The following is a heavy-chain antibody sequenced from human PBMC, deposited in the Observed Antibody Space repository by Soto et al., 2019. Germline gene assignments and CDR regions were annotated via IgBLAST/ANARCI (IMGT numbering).Heavy chain of an antibody. D-gene: IGHD2-15*01. J-gene: IGHJ3*02. V-gene: IGHV1-18*01. CDR3: ARGTGGNWAAFDI. Sequence: XVKVSCKPSGYTFSSYAISWVRQAPGQGLEWMGWISAYNDNTNYVQKLQGRVTMTTDTSTSTAYMELRSLRSDDTAVYYCARGTGGNWAAFDIWGQGTMVTVSS. CDR2: ISAYNDNT. CDR1: GYTFSSYA.